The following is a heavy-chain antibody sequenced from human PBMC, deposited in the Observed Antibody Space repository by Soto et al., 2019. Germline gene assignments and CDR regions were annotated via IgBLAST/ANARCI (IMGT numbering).Heavy chain of an antibody. CDR3: ARDPPGYCGGDCYPRL. CDR2: IYSGGST. Sequence: EVQLVESGGGLVQPGGSLRLSCAASGLTVSSNYMSWVRQAPGTGLEWVSVIYSGGSTSYADSVKARFTISRDTSKNTLYLQMSSLRAEDTAVYYCARDPPGYCGGDCYPRLWGQGTLVTVSS. J-gene: IGHJ4*02. D-gene: IGHD2-21*01. CDR1: GLTVSSNY. V-gene: IGHV3-66*01.